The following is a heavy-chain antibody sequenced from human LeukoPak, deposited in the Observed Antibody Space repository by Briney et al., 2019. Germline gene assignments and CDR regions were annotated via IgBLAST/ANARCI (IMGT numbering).Heavy chain of an antibody. CDR1: GFTFSSYS. V-gene: IGHV3-48*01. Sequence: GGSLRLSCAASGFTFSSYSMNWVRPAPGKGLEWVSYISSSSSTIYYADSVKGRFTISRDNAKNSLYLQMNSLRAEDTAVYYCARGRVITMVRGVLVYWGQGTLVTVSS. D-gene: IGHD3-10*01. CDR3: ARGRVITMVRGVLVY. J-gene: IGHJ4*02. CDR2: ISSSSSTI.